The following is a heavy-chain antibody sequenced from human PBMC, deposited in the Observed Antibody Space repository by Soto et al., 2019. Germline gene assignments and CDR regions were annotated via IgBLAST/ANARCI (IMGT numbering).Heavy chain of an antibody. CDR1: GYTFTSYD. CDR2: MNPNSGNT. Sequence: DSVKVSCKASGYTFTSYDINWVRQATGQGLEWMGWMNPNSGNTGYAQKFQGRVTMTRNTSISTAYMELSSLRSEDTAVYYCARGVAVAGTYVYWGQGTLVTV. CDR3: ARGVAVAGTYVY. V-gene: IGHV1-8*01. J-gene: IGHJ4*02. D-gene: IGHD6-19*01.